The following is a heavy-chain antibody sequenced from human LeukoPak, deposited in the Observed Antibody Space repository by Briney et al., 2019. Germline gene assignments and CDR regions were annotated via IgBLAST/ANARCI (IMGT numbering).Heavy chain of an antibody. J-gene: IGHJ4*02. CDR2: FDPEDGET. CDR1: GYTLTELS. Sequence: GASVKVSCKVSGYTLTELSMHWVRQAPGKGLEWMGGFDPEDGETIYAQKFQGRVTMTEDTSTDTAYMELSSLRSEDTAVYYCATGHDLGDPKAFDYWGQGTLVTVSS. CDR3: ATGHDLGDPKAFDY. D-gene: IGHD3-16*01. V-gene: IGHV1-24*01.